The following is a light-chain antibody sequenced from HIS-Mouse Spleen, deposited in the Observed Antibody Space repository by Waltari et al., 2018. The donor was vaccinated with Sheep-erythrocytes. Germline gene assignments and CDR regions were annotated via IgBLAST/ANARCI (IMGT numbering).Light chain of an antibody. J-gene: IGLJ1*01. V-gene: IGLV2-11*01. Sequence: QSALTPPRSVSGSPGQSVTISCTGTSSDVGGYNYVSWYQQHPGKAPKPMIYDVSKRPSGVPDRFSGSKSGNTASLTISGLQAEDEADYYCCSYAGSYNYVFGTGTKVTVL. CDR3: CSYAGSYNYV. CDR1: SSDVGGYNY. CDR2: DVS.